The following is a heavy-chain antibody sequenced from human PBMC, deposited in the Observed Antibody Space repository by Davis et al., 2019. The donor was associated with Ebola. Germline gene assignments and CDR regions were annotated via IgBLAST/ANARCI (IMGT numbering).Heavy chain of an antibody. J-gene: IGHJ3*01. D-gene: IGHD4-17*01. CDR3: ARSSQGTHADYFFKSFTWSAFDV. CDR2: IYYNGRT. CDR1: GGSISSGTYY. V-gene: IGHV4-39*07. Sequence: SETLSLTCSVSGGSISSGTYYWGWVRQPPGKGLEWIGSIYYNGRTYYSSSLEGRVTILLDTSKNQFSLKLRSVTAADTAVYYCARSSQGTHADYFFKSFTWSAFDVWGQGTVVTASS.